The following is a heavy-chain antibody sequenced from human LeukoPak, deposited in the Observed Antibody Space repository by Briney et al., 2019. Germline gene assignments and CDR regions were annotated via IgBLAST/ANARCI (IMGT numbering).Heavy chain of an antibody. CDR3: ARDDLDCSGGTCYPDDF. D-gene: IGHD2-15*01. CDR1: GYTFSSYG. J-gene: IGHJ4*02. CDR2: ISAYNGNI. V-gene: IGHV1-18*01. Sequence: GSVKVSCKASGYTFSSYGISWVRQAPGQGLEWMGWISAYNGNIKYAQKFQGRVTMTTDTSTSTAYMELRSLRSDDTAMYFCARDDLDCSGGTCYPDDFWGQGTLVSVSS.